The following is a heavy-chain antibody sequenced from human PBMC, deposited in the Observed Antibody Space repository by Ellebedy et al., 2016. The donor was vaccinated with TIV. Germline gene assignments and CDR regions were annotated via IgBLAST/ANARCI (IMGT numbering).Heavy chain of an antibody. CDR1: GFNFNIFA. Sequence: GESLKISCATSGFNFNIFAMGWVRQAPGEGLEWVSAISSSGDSTFYADSVKGRFTVSRDNSENMLYLQMNSLRAADTAVYYCAKGRVGDWFGDTLDDPWGQGTLLTVSS. J-gene: IGHJ5*02. CDR2: ISSSGDST. V-gene: IGHV3-23*01. CDR3: AKGRVGDWFGDTLDDP. D-gene: IGHD3-10*01.